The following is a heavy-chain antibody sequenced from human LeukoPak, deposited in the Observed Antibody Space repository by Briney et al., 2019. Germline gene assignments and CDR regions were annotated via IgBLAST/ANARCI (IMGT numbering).Heavy chain of an antibody. CDR1: GYTFTSYG. Sequence: ASVKVSCKASGYTFTSYGISWVRQAPGQGLEWMGWISAYNGNTNYAQKLQGRVTMTTDTSTSTAYMELRSLRSDETAVYYCARDGGFLEYYYGMDVWGQGTTVTVSS. CDR2: ISAYNGNT. V-gene: IGHV1-18*01. CDR3: ARDGGFLEYYYGMDV. D-gene: IGHD3-3*01. J-gene: IGHJ6*02.